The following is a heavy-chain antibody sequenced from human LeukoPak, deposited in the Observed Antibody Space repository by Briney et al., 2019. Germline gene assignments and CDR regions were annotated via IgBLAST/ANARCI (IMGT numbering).Heavy chain of an antibody. J-gene: IGHJ4*02. V-gene: IGHV3-48*03. CDR1: GFTVSSYE. D-gene: IGHD1-26*01. Sequence: GGSLRLSCAASGFTVSSYEMNWVRQAPGKGLEWVSYISSSGSTIYYADSVKGQFAISRDSAKNSLYLQMSSLRAEDTAVYYCARESSGNYYVGFDYWGQGTLVTVSS. CDR3: ARESSGNYYVGFDY. CDR2: ISSSGSTI.